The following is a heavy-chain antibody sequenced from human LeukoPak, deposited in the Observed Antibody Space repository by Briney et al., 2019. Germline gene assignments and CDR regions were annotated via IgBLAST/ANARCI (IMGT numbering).Heavy chain of an antibody. CDR3: ARMSYDSSGLGYYYYYYMDV. CDR2: IYYSGST. Sequence: SETLSLTCTVSGGSISSSSYYRGWIRQPPGKGLEWIGSIYYSGSTYYNPSLKSRVTISVDTSKNQFSLKPSSVTAADTAVYYCARMSYDSSGLGYYYYYYMDVWGKGTTVTISS. V-gene: IGHV4-39*01. J-gene: IGHJ6*03. CDR1: GGSISSSSYY. D-gene: IGHD3-22*01.